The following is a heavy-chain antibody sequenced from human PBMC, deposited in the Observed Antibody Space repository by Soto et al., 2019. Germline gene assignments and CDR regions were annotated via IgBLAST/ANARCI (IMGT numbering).Heavy chain of an antibody. CDR1: GGSISSSSYY. CDR3: ARQIAAAGTVGYFDY. V-gene: IGHV4-39*01. J-gene: IGHJ4*02. Sequence: QLQLQESGPGLVKPSETLSLTCTVSGGSISSSSYYWGWIRQPPGKGLEWIGSIDYSGSTSYNPSLKSRVTISVDTSKNQLSLKLGSVTAADTAVYYCARQIAAAGTVGYFDYWGQGTLVTVSS. CDR2: IDYSGST. D-gene: IGHD6-13*01.